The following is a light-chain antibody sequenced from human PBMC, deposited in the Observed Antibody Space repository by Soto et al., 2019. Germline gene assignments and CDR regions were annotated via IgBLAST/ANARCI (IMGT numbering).Light chain of an antibody. CDR3: HQSGTSPPFT. V-gene: IGKV3-20*01. J-gene: IGKJ3*01. CDR2: GAS. Sequence: EIVLTQSPGTLSLSPGERATLSCRASQSVSSSYLAWYQQKPGHAPRLLIYGASSSATGIPDRCSGSGSGTDFTLTISRLEAEDFAVYYCHQSGTSPPFTFGPGTKVDIK. CDR1: QSVSSSY.